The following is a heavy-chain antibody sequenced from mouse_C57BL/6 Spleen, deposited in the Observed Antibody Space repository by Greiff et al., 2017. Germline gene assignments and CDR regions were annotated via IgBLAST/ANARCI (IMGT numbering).Heavy chain of an antibody. CDR1: GYTFTNYW. Sequence: VQLQQSGAELVRPGTSVKMSCKASGYTFTNYWIGWAKQRPGHGLEWIGDSYPGGGYTNYNEKFKGKATLTADKSSSTAYMQFSSLTSEDSAIYYCARGGYDYSYYYAMDYWGQGTSVTVSS. CDR2: SYPGGGYT. J-gene: IGHJ4*01. V-gene: IGHV1-63*01. CDR3: ARGGYDYSYYYAMDY. D-gene: IGHD2-4*01.